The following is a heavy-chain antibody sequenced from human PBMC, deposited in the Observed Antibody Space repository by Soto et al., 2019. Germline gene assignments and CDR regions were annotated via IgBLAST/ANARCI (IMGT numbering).Heavy chain of an antibody. CDR3: ARSLKSIYDISLATDY. CDR1: GFTFSSYS. V-gene: IGHV3-21*01. CDR2: ISSSSSYI. D-gene: IGHD3-9*01. J-gene: IGHJ4*01. Sequence: PGGSLRLSCAASGFTFSSYSMNWVRQAPGKGLEWVSSISSSSSYIYYADSVKGRFTISRDNAKNSLYLQMNSLRAEDTAVYYCARSLKSIYDISLATDYLGQRTPVTVSS.